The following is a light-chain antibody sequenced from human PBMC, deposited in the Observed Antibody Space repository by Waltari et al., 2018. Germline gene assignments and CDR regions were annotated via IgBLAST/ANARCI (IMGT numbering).Light chain of an antibody. V-gene: IGLV2-14*03. J-gene: IGLJ3*02. Sequence: QSALTQPASVSGSPGQSTTISCSATSSDIGAYDYVPRYQQRPGKAPKLIIYDVLKRPSGVSNRFAGSKSANTASLTISGLQSEDEADYYCNSYTTTTTWVFGGGTKVTVL. CDR3: NSYTTTTTWV. CDR2: DVL. CDR1: SSDIGAYDY.